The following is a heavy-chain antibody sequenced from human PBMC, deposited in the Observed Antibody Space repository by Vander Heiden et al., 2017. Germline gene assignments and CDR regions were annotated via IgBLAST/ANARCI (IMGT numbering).Heavy chain of an antibody. V-gene: IGHV3-23*01. J-gene: IGHJ5*02. CDR1: GFAFSSYA. CDR2: IIGSGGST. CDR3: AKDTISYP. D-gene: IGHD3-3*01. Sequence: VQLLESGEGLVQPGGSLRLSWAASGFAFSSYAMSWVRKATGKGLEWVSGIIGSGGSTYYEDAVKGRFTISRDNSKNTLYLKMNSLRAEDTAVYYCAKDTISYPWGQGTLGTVSA.